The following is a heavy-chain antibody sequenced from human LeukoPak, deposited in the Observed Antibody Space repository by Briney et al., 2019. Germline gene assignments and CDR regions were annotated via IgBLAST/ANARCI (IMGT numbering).Heavy chain of an antibody. J-gene: IGHJ6*03. Sequence: ASVKVSCKASGGTFSSYAISWVRQAPGQGLEWMGGIIPIFGTANYAQKFQGRVTITTDESTSTAYMELSSLRSEDTAVYYCASLTSSSKTIYYYYMDVWGKGTTVTVSS. D-gene: IGHD6-6*01. CDR2: IIPIFGTA. CDR3: ASLTSSSKTIYYYYMDV. V-gene: IGHV1-69*05. CDR1: GGTFSSYA.